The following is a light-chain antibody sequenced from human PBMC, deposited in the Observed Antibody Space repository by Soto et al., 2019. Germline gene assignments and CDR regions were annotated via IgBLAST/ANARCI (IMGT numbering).Light chain of an antibody. V-gene: IGKV1-39*01. J-gene: IGKJ4*01. CDR2: AAS. CDR3: QPSYSGVT. Sequence: DIQMTQYPSSLSASVGDRVTIACRASQTIINYLHWYQQKPGKAPKLRIYAASSLQSGVTLRFSGSGSETVFTLTINSLQSEDFAIYYCQPSYSGVTFGGGTMVEIK. CDR1: QTIINY.